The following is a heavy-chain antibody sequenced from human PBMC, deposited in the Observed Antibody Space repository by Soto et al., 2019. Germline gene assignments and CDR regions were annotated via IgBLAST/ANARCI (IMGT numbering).Heavy chain of an antibody. CDR2: IIPILGIA. J-gene: IGHJ4*02. D-gene: IGHD2-2*03. CDR3: ARDIGYCSSTRCQWVGHFDC. CDR1: GGTFSSYT. V-gene: IGHV1-69*08. Sequence: QVQLVQSGAEVKKPGSSVKVSCKASGGTFSSYTISWVRQAPGQGLEWMGRIIPILGIANYAQKFQGRVTITADKSTGTAYMELSSLRSEDTAVYYCARDIGYCSSTRCQWVGHFDCWGQGTLVTVSS.